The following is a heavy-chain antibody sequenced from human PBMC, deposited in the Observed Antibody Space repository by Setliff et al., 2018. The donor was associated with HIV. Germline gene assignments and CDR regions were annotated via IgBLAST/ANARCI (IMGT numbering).Heavy chain of an antibody. D-gene: IGHD6-19*01. Sequence: PSETLSLTCTVSGGSISSGSYYWSWIRQPAGKGLEWFGHVYTGGSTYYNASLKSRVTISVDTSKNQFSLKLSSVTAADTAIYYCARLTIAVAGTSYFDSLGQGTLVTVSS. CDR3: ARLTIAVAGTSYFDS. V-gene: IGHV4-61*09. J-gene: IGHJ4*02. CDR2: VYTGGST. CDR1: GGSISSGSYY.